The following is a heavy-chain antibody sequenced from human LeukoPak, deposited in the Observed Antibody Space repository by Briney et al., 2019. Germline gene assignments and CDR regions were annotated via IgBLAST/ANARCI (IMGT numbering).Heavy chain of an antibody. D-gene: IGHD3-10*01. J-gene: IGHJ3*01. CDR2: IYPGDSDR. CDR3: GSPRRREVRGRDGFYD. Sequence: GESLKISCKASGYPFTSYWIGWVRQLPGKGLEWMGIIYPGDSDRRFSPSFEGQVTFPVDKSTNTAYLRGNSLKASDPPVTSRGSPRRREVRGRDGFYDWGQGTMVIVSS. V-gene: IGHV5-51*01. CDR1: GYPFTSYW.